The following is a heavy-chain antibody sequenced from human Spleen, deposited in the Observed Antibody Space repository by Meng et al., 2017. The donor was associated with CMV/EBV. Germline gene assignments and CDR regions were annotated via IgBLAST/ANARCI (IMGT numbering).Heavy chain of an antibody. Sequence: GGSLRLSCAASGFTFSSYGMHWVRQAPGKGLEWVAVIWYDGSNKYYADSVKGRFTISRDNAKNSLYLQMNSLRAEDTAVYYCARDGDIVVVPAALDAFDIWGQGTMVTVSS. CDR1: GFTFSSYG. J-gene: IGHJ3*02. CDR2: IWYDGSNK. V-gene: IGHV3-33*01. CDR3: ARDGDIVVVPAALDAFDI. D-gene: IGHD2-2*01.